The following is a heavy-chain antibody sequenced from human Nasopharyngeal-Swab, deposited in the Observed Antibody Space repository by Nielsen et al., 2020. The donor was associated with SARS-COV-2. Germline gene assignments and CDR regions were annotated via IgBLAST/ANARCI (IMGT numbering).Heavy chain of an antibody. CDR3: ARASFYSYGEAYYYYMDV. CDR1: GYTFTSYY. Sequence: ASVKVSCKASGYTFTSYYMHWVRQAPGQGLEWMGIINPSGGSTSYAQKFQGRVTMTRDTSTSTVYMELSSLRSEDAAVYYCARASFYSYGEAYYYYMDVWGKGTTVTVSS. D-gene: IGHD5-18*01. CDR2: INPSGGST. V-gene: IGHV1-46*01. J-gene: IGHJ6*03.